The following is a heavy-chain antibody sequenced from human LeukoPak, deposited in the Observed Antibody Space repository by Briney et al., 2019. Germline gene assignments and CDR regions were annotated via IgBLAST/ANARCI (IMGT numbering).Heavy chain of an antibody. CDR3: ARGGQQLVNWFDP. Sequence: PSETLFLTCTVSGGSISSGSYYWSWIRQPAGRGLEWIGRIYTSGSTDYNPSLKSRVTVSVDTSKNQFSLTLNSVTAADTAFYYCARGGQQLVNWFDPWGQGILVTVSS. CDR2: IYTSGST. V-gene: IGHV4-61*02. J-gene: IGHJ5*02. CDR1: GGSISSGSYY. D-gene: IGHD6-13*01.